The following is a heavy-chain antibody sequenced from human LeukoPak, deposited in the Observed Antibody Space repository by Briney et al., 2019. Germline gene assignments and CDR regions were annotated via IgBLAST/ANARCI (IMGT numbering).Heavy chain of an antibody. Sequence: GXXXXLSXAXXGFTFSSYAXSWVRQARGRGGXWASRISRDGSNTIYADSVKGRFTVSRDNAKNRLYIQMNSLRAEDTAVYYCARDWGGSGPTSHDYWGQGTLVTVSS. V-gene: IGHV3-74*01. CDR3: ARDWGGSGPTSHDY. CDR1: GFTFSSYA. CDR2: ISRDGSNT. D-gene: IGHD3-16*01. J-gene: IGHJ4*02.